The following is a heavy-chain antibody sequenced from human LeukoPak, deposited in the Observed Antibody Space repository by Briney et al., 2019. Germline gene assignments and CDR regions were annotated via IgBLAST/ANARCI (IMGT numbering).Heavy chain of an antibody. V-gene: IGHV4-59*01. J-gene: IGHJ4*02. CDR2: ISYSGST. CDR3: TRGNVN. CDR1: GGSISSYY. Sequence: SETLSLTCTVSGGSISSYYWSWIRQPPGKGLEWIGYISYSGSTNYNPSLKSRVTISVDTSKNQFFLKLSSVTAADTALYYCTRGNVNWGQGTLVTVSS.